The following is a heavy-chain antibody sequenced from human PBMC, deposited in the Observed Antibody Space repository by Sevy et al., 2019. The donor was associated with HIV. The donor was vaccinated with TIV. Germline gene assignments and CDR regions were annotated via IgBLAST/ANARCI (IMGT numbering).Heavy chain of an antibody. V-gene: IGHV3-30*18. CDR1: GFSFSNYG. J-gene: IGHJ1*01. Sequence: GGCLRLSCAASGFSFSNYGMHWVRQAPGRGLEWVVLISYDGSNEDYADSVKGRFTISRDNYKNTLYLQMNSLRAEDTAVYYCAKDSSYCSGGSCNSEYFQHWGQGTLVTVSS. CDR3: AKDSSYCSGGSCNSEYFQH. D-gene: IGHD2-15*01. CDR2: ISYDGSNE.